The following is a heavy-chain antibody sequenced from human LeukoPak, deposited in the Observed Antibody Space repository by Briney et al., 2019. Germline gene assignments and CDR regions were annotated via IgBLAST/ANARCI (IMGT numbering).Heavy chain of an antibody. CDR1: GFTFSSYG. V-gene: IGHV3-30*02. J-gene: IGHJ4*02. D-gene: IGHD6-19*01. CDR2: IRYDGSNK. Sequence: GGSLRLSCAASGFTFSSYGMHWVRQAPGKGLEWVAFIRYDGSNKYYADSVKARFTLSRDNSKNTMYLQMNTLRAEDTAVYYCATGYSSGWYGRLDYWGQGSLVTVSS. CDR3: ATGYSSGWYGRLDY.